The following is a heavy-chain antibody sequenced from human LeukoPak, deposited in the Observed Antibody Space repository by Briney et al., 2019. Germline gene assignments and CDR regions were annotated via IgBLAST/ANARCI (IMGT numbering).Heavy chain of an antibody. D-gene: IGHD6-13*01. Sequence: SETLSLTCTVSGGSISSSSYYWGWIRQPPGKGLEWIGSIYYSGYTYYDPSLESRVTISVDTSKNQFSLKLSSVTAADTAVYYCARHQRLAAALAHFDYWGQGTLVTVSS. CDR1: GGSISSSSYY. J-gene: IGHJ4*02. V-gene: IGHV4-39*01. CDR2: IYYSGYT. CDR3: ARHQRLAAALAHFDY.